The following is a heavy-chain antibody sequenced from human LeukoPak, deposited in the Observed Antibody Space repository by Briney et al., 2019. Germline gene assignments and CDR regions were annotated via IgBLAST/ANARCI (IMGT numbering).Heavy chain of an antibody. D-gene: IGHD4-17*01. V-gene: IGHV3-49*03. CDR1: GFSFGDDA. J-gene: IGHJ4*02. Sequence: GGSLRLSCTASGFSFGDDAWSWFRQAPGKGLEFVCFIRKKGYGETTDYAASVRGRFTISRDDAKSIAYLQMNSLEIEDTALYYCSRGLYDYGDSNYYFDQWGRGTQVTVSS. CDR3: SRGLYDYGDSNYYFDQ. CDR2: IRKKGYGETT.